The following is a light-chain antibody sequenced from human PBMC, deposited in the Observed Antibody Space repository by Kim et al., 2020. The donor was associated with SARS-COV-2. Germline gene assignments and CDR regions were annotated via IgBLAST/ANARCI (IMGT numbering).Light chain of an antibody. CDR1: QIITKS. V-gene: IGKV1-39*01. J-gene: IGKJ1*01. CDR3: QQSYSTPRT. Sequence: DIQMTQSPSSLSASVGDRVTITCRASQIITKSLNWYQQKPGKAPKIVIYGASRLQSGVPSRFSGSGSGTDFTLTISSVQLEDFATYYCQQSYSTPRTFGQGTTVDIK. CDR2: GAS.